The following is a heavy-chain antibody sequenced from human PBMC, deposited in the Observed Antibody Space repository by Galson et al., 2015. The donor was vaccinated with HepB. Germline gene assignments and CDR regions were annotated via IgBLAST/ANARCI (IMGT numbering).Heavy chain of an antibody. CDR2: ISYDGSNK. J-gene: IGHJ5*02. V-gene: IGHV3-30-3*01. Sequence: SLRLSCAASGFTFSSYAMHWVRQAPGKGLEWVAVISYDGSNKYYADSVKGRFTISRDNSKNTLYLQMNSLRAEDTAVYYCASEMATIPGLFDPSGQGTLVTVSS. D-gene: IGHD5-24*01. CDR3: ASEMATIPGLFDP. CDR1: GFTFSSYA.